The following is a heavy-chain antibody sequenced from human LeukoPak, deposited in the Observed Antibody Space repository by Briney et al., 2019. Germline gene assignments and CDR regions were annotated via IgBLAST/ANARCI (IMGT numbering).Heavy chain of an antibody. J-gene: IGHJ5*02. CDR1: GGSFSGYY. D-gene: IGHD3-3*01. CDR3: ARELGDFPNWFDP. V-gene: IGHV4-34*01. Sequence: SETLSLTCAVYGGSFSGYYWSWIRQPPGKGLEWIGEINHSGSTNYNPSLKSRVTISVDTSKNQFSLKLSSVTAADTAVYYCARELGDFPNWFDPWGQGTLVTVSS. CDR2: INHSGST.